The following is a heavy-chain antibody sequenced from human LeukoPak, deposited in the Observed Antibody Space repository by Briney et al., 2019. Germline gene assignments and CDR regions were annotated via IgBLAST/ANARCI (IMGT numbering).Heavy chain of an antibody. D-gene: IGHD3-3*01. CDR2: INPSGGST. V-gene: IGHV1-46*01. Sequence: ASVKVSCKASGYTFTSYYMHWVRQAPGQGLEWMGIINPSGGSTSYAQKFQGRVTMTRDTSTSTVYMELSSLRSEDTAVYYCARDSPSPTRFLEWPDYYYYYMDVWGKGTTVTVSS. CDR1: GYTFTSYY. CDR3: ARDSPSPTRFLEWPDYYYYYMDV. J-gene: IGHJ6*03.